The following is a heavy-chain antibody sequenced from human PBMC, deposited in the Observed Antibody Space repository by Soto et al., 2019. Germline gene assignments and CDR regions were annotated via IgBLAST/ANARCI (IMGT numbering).Heavy chain of an antibody. CDR2: IIPISGTA. J-gene: IGHJ6*02. D-gene: IGHD2-2*01. V-gene: IGHV1-69*01. CDR1: GGTFSSYA. CDR3: ARSQGSSTSLEIYYYYYYGMDV. Sequence: QVPLVQSGAEVKKPGSSVKVSCKASGGTFSSYAISWVRQAPGQGLEWMGGIIPISGTANYAQKLQGRVTITADESTSTAYMELSSLRSEDTAVYYCARSQGSSTSLEIYYYYYYGMDVWGQGTTVTVSS.